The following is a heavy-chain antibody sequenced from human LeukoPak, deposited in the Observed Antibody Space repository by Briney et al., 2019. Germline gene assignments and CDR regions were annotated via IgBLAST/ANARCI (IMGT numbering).Heavy chain of an antibody. CDR1: GATFSSYA. Sequence: GASVKVSCKASGATFSSYAISWVRQAPGQGLEWMGRIIPILGIANYAQKFQGRVTITADKSTSTAYMELSSLRSEDTAVYYCARDRVGATPFDYWGQGTLVTVSS. V-gene: IGHV1-69*04. CDR2: IIPILGIA. D-gene: IGHD1-26*01. J-gene: IGHJ4*02. CDR3: ARDRVGATPFDY.